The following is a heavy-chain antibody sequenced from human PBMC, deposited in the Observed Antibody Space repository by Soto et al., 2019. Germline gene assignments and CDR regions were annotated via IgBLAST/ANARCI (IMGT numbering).Heavy chain of an antibody. CDR1: GYTFTSYA. Sequence: EASVKVSCKASGYTFTSYAKHWVRQAPGQRLEWMGWINAGNGNTKYSQNFQGRVTITRDTSASTAYMELSSLRSEDTAVYYCARDLGDVDTAMVRSPIHWFDPWGQGTLVTVSS. J-gene: IGHJ5*02. D-gene: IGHD5-18*01. V-gene: IGHV1-3*01. CDR3: ARDLGDVDTAMVRSPIHWFDP. CDR2: INAGNGNT.